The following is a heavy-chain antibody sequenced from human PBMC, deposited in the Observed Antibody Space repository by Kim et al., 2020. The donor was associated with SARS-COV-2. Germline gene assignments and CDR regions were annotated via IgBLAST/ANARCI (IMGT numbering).Heavy chain of an antibody. D-gene: IGHD3-22*01. CDR3: ARDPYYYDSSGYYGGAFDI. J-gene: IGHJ3*02. CDR2: ISSSGSTI. Sequence: GGSLRLSCAASGFTFSSYEMNWVRQAPGKGLEWVSYISSSGSTIYYADSVKGRFTISRDNAKNSLYLQMNSLRAEDTAVYYCARDPYYYDSSGYYGGAFDIWGQGTMVTVSS. CDR1: GFTFSSYE. V-gene: IGHV3-48*03.